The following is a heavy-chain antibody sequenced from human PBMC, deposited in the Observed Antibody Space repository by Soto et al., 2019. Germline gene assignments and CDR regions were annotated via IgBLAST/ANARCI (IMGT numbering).Heavy chain of an antibody. CDR1: GFTFSSYA. D-gene: IGHD6-6*01. CDR2: ISGSGGST. CDR3: AKDSSSSLYFDY. Sequence: GGSLRLSCAASGFTFSSYAMSWVRQAPGKGLEWVSAISGSGGSTYYSDSVKGRFTISRDNSKNTLYLQMNSLRAEDTAVYYCAKDSSSSLYFDYWGQGTLVTVSS. V-gene: IGHV3-23*01. J-gene: IGHJ4*02.